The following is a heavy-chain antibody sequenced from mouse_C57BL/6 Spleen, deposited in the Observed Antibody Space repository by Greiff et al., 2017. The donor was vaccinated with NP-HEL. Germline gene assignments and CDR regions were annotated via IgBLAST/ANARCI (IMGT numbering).Heavy chain of an antibody. V-gene: IGHV1-69*01. CDR1: GYTFTSYW. CDR3: ARSDGSRYWCFDV. CDR2: IDPSDSYT. Sequence: QVQLKQPGAELVMPGASVKLSCKASGYTFTSYWMHWVKQRPGQGLEWIGEIDPSDSYTNYNQKFKGKSTLTVDKSSSTAYMQLNSLKSEDSAVYYCARSDGSRYWCFDVWGTGTTVTVSS. D-gene: IGHD1-1*01. J-gene: IGHJ1*03.